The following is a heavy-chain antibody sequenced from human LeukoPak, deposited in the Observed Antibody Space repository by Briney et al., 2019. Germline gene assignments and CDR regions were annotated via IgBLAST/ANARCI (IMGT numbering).Heavy chain of an antibody. CDR1: GFTFSSYS. D-gene: IGHD3-22*01. CDR2: ISSSSSTI. Sequence: YPGGSLRLSCAASGFTFSSYSMNWVRQAPGKGLEWVSFISSSSSTIYYADSVKGRFTISRDNAKNSLYLQMNSLRAEDTAVYYCARDASSGYYYYYYYMDVWGKGTTVTVSS. CDR3: ARDASSGYYYYYYYMDV. V-gene: IGHV3-48*01. J-gene: IGHJ6*03.